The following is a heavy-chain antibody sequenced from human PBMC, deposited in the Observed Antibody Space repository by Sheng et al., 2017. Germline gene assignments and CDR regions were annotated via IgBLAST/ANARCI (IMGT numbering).Heavy chain of an antibody. Sequence: QVQLQQWGAGLLKPSETLSLTCAVYGGSFSGYYWSWIRQPPGKGLEWIGEINHSGSTNYNPSLKSRVTISVDTSKNQFSLKLSSVTAADTAVYYCARGFQYYYYGMDVWGQGTTVTVSS. J-gene: IGHJ6*02. CDR2: INHSGST. CDR1: GGSFSGYY. V-gene: IGHV4-34*01. CDR3: ARGFQYYYYGMDV.